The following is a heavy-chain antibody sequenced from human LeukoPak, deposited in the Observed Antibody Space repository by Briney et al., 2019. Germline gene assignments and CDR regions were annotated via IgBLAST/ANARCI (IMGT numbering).Heavy chain of an antibody. CDR2: IIPIFGTA. D-gene: IGHD3-3*02. V-gene: IGHV1-69*05. J-gene: IGHJ6*03. CDR1: GGTFSSYA. Sequence: SVKVSCKASGGTFSSYAISWVRQAPGQGLEWMGGIIPIFGTANYAQKFQGRVTITTDESTSTAYMELSSLRSEDTAVYYCASRRIFGVVIFYYYYMDVWGKGTTVTVSS. CDR3: ASRRIFGVVIFYYYYMDV.